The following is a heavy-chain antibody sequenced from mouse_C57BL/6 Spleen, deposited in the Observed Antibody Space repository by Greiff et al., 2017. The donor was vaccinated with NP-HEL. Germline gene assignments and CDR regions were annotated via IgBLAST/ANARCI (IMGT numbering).Heavy chain of an antibody. CDR2: IDPSDSYT. D-gene: IGHD1-1*01. V-gene: IGHV1-69*01. CDR1: GYTFTSYW. J-gene: IGHJ2*01. CDR3: ARSQITTVVEGGYFDY. Sequence: QVQLKQPGAELVMPGASVKLSCKASGYTFTSYWMHWVKQRPGQGLEWIGEIDPSDSYTNYNQKFKGKSTLTVDKSSSTAYMQLSSLTSEDSAVYYCARSQITTVVEGGYFDYWGQGTTLTVSS.